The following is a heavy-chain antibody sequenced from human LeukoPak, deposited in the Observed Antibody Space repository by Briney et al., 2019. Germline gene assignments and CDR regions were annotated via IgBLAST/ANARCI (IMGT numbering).Heavy chain of an antibody. CDR3: ARRVGVALDY. CDR2: IYHSGSP. V-gene: IGHV4-38-2*02. Sequence: SXTLSLTCTVSGYSISSGYYWGWIRPPPGKGLEWIGSIYHSGSPYYNPSLKSRVTISVDTSKNQFSLKLSSVTAADTAVYYCARRVGVALDYWGQGTLVTVSS. CDR1: GYSISSGYY. J-gene: IGHJ4*02. D-gene: IGHD2-21*01.